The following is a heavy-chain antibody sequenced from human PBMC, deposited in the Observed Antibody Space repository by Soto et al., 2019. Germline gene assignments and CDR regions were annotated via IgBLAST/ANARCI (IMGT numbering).Heavy chain of an antibody. Sequence: SSETLSLTCTVSGGSISSGGYYWSWIRQHPGKGLEWIGYIYYSGSTNYNPSLKSRVTISLDTSKNQFSLKMSSVTAADTAVYYCARDLLRYYDSSGYNYRWFDPWGQGTLVTVSS. J-gene: IGHJ5*02. CDR2: IYYSGST. V-gene: IGHV4-61*08. D-gene: IGHD3-22*01. CDR3: ARDLLRYYDSSGYNYRWFDP. CDR1: GGSISSGGYY.